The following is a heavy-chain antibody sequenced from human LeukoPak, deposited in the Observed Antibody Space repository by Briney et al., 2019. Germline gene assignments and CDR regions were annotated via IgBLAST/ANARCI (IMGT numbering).Heavy chain of an antibody. J-gene: IGHJ5*02. CDR1: GYTFTGYT. CDR2: ISPSGGST. CDR3: ARGLLGYSSSWYVH. V-gene: IGHV1-46*01. Sequence: ASVKVSCKASGYTFTGYTMHWVRHAPGQGLEWMGVISPSGGSTTYAQKFQGRVTMTRDMSTSTVYMELSSLRCEDTAVYYCARGLLGYSSSWYVHWGQGTLVTVSS. D-gene: IGHD5-18*01.